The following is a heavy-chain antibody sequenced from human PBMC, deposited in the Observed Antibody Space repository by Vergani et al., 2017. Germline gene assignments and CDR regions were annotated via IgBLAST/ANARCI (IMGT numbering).Heavy chain of an antibody. CDR2: ISGSGGST. J-gene: IGHJ4*02. Sequence: EVQLLESGGGLVQPGGSLRLSCAASGFTFSSYAMSWVRQAPGKGLEWVSAISGSGGSTYYADSVKGRFTISRDNSKNTLYLQMNSLRAEDTAVYYCAKVPVRFDGGIGSYFDYWGQGTLVTVSS. D-gene: IGHD4-17*01. CDR1: GFTFSSYA. V-gene: IGHV3-23*01. CDR3: AKVPVRFDGGIGSYFDY.